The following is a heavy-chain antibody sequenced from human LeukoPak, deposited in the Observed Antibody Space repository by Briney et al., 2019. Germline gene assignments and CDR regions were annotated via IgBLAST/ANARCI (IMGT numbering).Heavy chain of an antibody. CDR2: ISRSGSTK. D-gene: IGHD2-15*01. V-gene: IGHV3-11*01. CDR3: ARVLRYCSGGNCYSGGLGYMDV. J-gene: IGHJ6*03. CDR1: GFTFSDYN. Sequence: GGSLRLSCAASGFTFSDYNMRWIRQAPGQGLDWVSSISRSGSTKYYADSVKGRFTISRDNAKNSLFLQMNSLRAEDTAVYYCARVLRYCSGGNCYSGGLGYMDVWGKGTTVTISS.